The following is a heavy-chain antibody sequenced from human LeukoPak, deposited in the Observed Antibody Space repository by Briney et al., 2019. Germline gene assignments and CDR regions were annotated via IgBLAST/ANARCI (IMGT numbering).Heavy chain of an antibody. CDR3: AREALGPGRYYHLDV. CDR1: GFTFRNYD. V-gene: IGHV3-13*01. D-gene: IGHD3-10*01. Sequence: GGSLRLSCAASGFTFRNYDMHWVRQATGKGLEWVSAIGTIDDTYYAGSVKGRFTISREDANDSFYLQMNSLTAGDTAVYYCAREALGPGRYYHLDVWGKGTTVTVSS. J-gene: IGHJ6*03. CDR2: IGTIDDT.